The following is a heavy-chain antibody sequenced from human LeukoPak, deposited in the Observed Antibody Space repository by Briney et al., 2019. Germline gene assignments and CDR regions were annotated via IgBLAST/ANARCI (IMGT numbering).Heavy chain of an antibody. V-gene: IGHV4-59*08. CDR2: IYYSGST. CDR1: GGSISSYY. CDR3: ASSDRYTSGLPFDY. Sequence: SETLSLTCTVSGGSISSYYWSWIRQPPGKGLEWIGYIYYSGSTNYNPSLKSRVTISIDTSKNKFSLRLSSVTAADTAVYYCASSDRYTSGLPFDYWGQGTLVTVSS. D-gene: IGHD6-19*01. J-gene: IGHJ4*02.